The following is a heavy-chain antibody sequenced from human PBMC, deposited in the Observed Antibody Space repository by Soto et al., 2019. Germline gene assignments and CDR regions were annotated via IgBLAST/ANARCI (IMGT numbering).Heavy chain of an antibody. CDR2: LNPKSGNT. Sequence: QVQLVQSGAEVKKPGASVKVSCKASGYIFTSYEINWVRQATGQGLEWMGWLNPKSGNTGYAQKFQGRVTMTGNTTRSTADRELSSGRSEDTAGDYWASATVTTSIFGGQGTLVTVSS. J-gene: IGHJ4*02. D-gene: IGHD4-17*01. V-gene: IGHV1-8*01. CDR3: ASATVTTSIF. CDR1: GYIFTSYE.